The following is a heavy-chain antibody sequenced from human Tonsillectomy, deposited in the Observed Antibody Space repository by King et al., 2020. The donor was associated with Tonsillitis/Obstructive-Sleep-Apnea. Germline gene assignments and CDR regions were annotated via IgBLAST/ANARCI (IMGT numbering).Heavy chain of an antibody. J-gene: IGHJ6*03. CDR3: ARGGQCTNVVCFFMYV. CDR2: INPSGFT. D-gene: IGHD2-8*01. CDR1: GYTFPSHY. Sequence: VQLVESGAEMKEPGASVKVSCKASGYTFPSHYMHWVRQAPGQGLEWMGIINPSGFTRYAQKFQGRVTVTRDTSTNTVYMELSSLRFEDTAVYYCARGGQCTNVVCFFMYVWGKGTTVTVSS. V-gene: IGHV1-46*01.